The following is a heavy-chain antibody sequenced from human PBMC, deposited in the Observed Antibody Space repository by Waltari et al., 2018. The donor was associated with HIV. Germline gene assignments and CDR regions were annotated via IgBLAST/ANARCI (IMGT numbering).Heavy chain of an antibody. CDR1: GESFSGHF. V-gene: IGHV4-34*02. Sequence: QVDLQQWGTGLLKPSETLNLSCAVYGESFSGHFWSWIRQPPGKGLEWLGEVNPATKTTNTPSLASQVSVSVAMSKNQFFLTLTSVTAADTALYFWARQATSGAMSSSFFGAITTRGADAFDYWGRGTNVIVSS. D-gene: IGHD3-3*01. J-gene: IGHJ3*01. CDR2: VNPATKT. CDR3: ARQATSGAMSSSFFGAITTRGADAFDY.